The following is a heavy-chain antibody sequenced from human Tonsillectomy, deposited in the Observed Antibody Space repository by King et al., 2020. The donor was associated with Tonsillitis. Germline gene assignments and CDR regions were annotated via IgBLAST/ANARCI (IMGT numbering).Heavy chain of an antibody. Sequence: QLVQSGAEVKKPGASVKVSCKASGYTFTGYYMHWVRQAPGQGLEWMGWTNPDSGGTNYAQKFQGRVTMTRDTSISTAYMELSNLTSDDTAVYFCAKPPLSTADADFWRGIYPNWFDPWGQGTRVTVSS. V-gene: IGHV1-2*02. J-gene: IGHJ5*02. D-gene: IGHD3-3*01. CDR3: AKPPLSTADADFWRGIYPNWFDP. CDR2: TNPDSGGT. CDR1: GYTFTGYY.